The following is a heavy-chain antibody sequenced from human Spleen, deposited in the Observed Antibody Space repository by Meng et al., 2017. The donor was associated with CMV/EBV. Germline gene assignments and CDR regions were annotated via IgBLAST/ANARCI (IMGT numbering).Heavy chain of an antibody. D-gene: IGHD3-3*01. CDR2: INPNSGGT. CDR3: ARLFHTTLGTNYYYGMDV. J-gene: IGHJ6*02. Sequence: ASVKVSCKASGYSFITYYIHWVRQAPGQGLEWMGWINPNSGGTIYAQKFEDRVTLTSDTSISTAYMELRRLRSDDTAVFFCARLFHTTLGTNYYYGMDVWGQGTTVTVSS. V-gene: IGHV1-2*02. CDR1: GYSFITYY.